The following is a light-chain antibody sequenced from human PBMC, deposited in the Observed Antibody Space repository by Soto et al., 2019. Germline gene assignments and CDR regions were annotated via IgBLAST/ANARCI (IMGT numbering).Light chain of an antibody. CDR3: SSYAGSNTVI. CDR1: SSDVGGYNS. V-gene: IGLV2-8*01. CDR2: EVS. J-gene: IGLJ2*01. Sequence: QSALTQPPSASGSPGQSVTISCTGTSSDVGGYNSVSWYQQYPGKAPKLMIYEVSQRPSGVPDRFSASKSDNTASLTVSGLQAEDEADYYCSSYAGSNTVIFGGGTKLTVL.